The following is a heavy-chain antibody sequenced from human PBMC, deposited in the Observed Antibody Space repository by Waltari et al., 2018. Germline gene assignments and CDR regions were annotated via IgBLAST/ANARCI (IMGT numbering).Heavy chain of an antibody. CDR2: IIPIFGTT. CDR1: GGTLSSYP. D-gene: IGHD3-3*01. Sequence: QVQLVQSGAEVKKTGSSVKVSCKASGGTLSSYPLTWVRQAPGQGREWMGGIIPIFGTTNYAQKFQGRVTISADESTSTVFLELSSLRAEDTAVYYCARDFWSGTDYYYYMDVWGKGTTVTVSS. CDR3: ARDFWSGTDYYYYMDV. V-gene: IGHV1-69*01. J-gene: IGHJ6*03.